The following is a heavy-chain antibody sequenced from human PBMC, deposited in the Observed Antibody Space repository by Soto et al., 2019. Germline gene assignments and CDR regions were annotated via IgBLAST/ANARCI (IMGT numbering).Heavy chain of an antibody. CDR2: ISSSGSII. Sequence: GGSLRLSCAASGFTSSDYYMSWIRQAPGKGLEWVSYISSSGSIIYYADSVKGRFTISRDNAKNSLYLQMNSLRAEDTAVYYSARGTYDYVWGSDPPHFDYWGQGTLVTVSS. V-gene: IGHV3-11*01. CDR3: ARGTYDYVWGSDPPHFDY. J-gene: IGHJ4*02. CDR1: GFTSSDYY. D-gene: IGHD3-16*01.